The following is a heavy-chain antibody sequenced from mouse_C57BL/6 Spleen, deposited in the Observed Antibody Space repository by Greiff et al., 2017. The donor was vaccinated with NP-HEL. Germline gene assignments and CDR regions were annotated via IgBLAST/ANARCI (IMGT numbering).Heavy chain of an antibody. V-gene: IGHV1-52*01. CDR1: GYTFTSYW. D-gene: IGHD1-1*01. Sequence: QVQLKQSGAELVRPGSSVKLSCKASGYTFTSYWMHWVKQRPIQGLEWIGNIDPSDSETHYNQKFKDKATLTVDKSSSTAYMQLSSLTSEDSAVYYCARTPYYGSSYDYWGQGTTLTVSS. CDR3: ARTPYYGSSYDY. CDR2: IDPSDSET. J-gene: IGHJ2*01.